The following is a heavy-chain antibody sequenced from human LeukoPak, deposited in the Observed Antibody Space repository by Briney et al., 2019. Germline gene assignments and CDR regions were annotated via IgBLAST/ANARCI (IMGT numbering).Heavy chain of an antibody. D-gene: IGHD3-22*01. CDR3: ARDSIVVGITTWSLQH. CDR1: GFTFSSYG. J-gene: IGHJ1*01. Sequence: PGRSLRLSCAASGFTFSSYGMHWVRQAPDKGLEWVAVMSYDGSNKYYADSVKGRFTISRDNSKNTLYLQMSSLRDEDTAVYYCARDSIVVGITTWSLQHWGQGTLVTVSS. CDR2: MSYDGSNK. V-gene: IGHV3-30*03.